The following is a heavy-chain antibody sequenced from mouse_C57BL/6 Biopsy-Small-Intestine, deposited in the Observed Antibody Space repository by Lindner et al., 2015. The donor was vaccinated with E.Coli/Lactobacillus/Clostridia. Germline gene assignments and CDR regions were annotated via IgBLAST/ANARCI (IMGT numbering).Heavy chain of an antibody. Sequence: VQLQESGEAQCSLESTLKPSCESNEYEFPSHDMSWVRKTPEKRLELVAAINSDGGSTYYPDTMERRFIISRDNTKKTLYLQMSSLRSEDTALFPRQLRLRIDYWGQGTTLTVSS. CDR1: EYEFPSHD. CDR3: QLRLRIDY. J-gene: IGHJ2*01. CDR2: INSDGGST. D-gene: IGHD3-2*02. V-gene: IGHV5-2*01.